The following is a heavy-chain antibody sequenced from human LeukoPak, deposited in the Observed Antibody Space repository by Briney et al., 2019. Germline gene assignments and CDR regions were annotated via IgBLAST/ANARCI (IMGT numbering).Heavy chain of an antibody. CDR2: MYSGGRT. Sequence: GGSLRLSCAASGFTVSSKDMSWVRQAPGKGLVWVSLMYSGGRTNYADSVKGRLTISRDNSKNTLYLQMNSLRPEDTSVDSSARFVSWAFDIWGQGTMVTVSS. CDR3: ARFVSWAFDI. CDR1: GFTVSSKD. V-gene: IGHV3-53*01. J-gene: IGHJ3*02.